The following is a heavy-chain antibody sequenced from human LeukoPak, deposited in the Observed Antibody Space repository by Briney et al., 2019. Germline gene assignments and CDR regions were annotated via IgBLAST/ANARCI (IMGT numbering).Heavy chain of an antibody. Sequence: GGSLRLSCAASGFTFSSYGMHWVRQAPGKGLEWVAVISYDGSNKYYADSVKGRFTISRDNSKNTLYLQMNSLRAEDTAAYYCAKDSDEYYYDSSGYLCHWGQGTLVTVSS. CDR3: AKDSDEYYYDSSGYLCH. J-gene: IGHJ4*02. CDR2: ISYDGSNK. CDR1: GFTFSSYG. V-gene: IGHV3-30*18. D-gene: IGHD3-22*01.